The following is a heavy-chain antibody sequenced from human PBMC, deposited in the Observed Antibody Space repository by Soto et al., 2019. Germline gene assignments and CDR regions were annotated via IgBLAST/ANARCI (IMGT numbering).Heavy chain of an antibody. V-gene: IGHV1-8*01. D-gene: IGHD2-21*01. CDR2: MSPNSGNT. Sequence: QVQLVQSGAEVKKPGASVKVSCKASGYTFTSYDVNWVRQATGQGREWLGWMSPNSGNTVFAERFQGRVTMTRNTSTSTAYLELNSLGSEVTAVYYGARPLEYCGSECEGRHHVVFDILGQGTKVTVSS. CDR1: GYTFTSYD. CDR3: ARPLEYCGSECEGRHHVVFDI. J-gene: IGHJ3*02.